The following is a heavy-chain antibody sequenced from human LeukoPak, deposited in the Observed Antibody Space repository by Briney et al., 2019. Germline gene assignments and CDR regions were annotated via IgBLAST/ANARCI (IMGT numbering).Heavy chain of an antibody. CDR1: GGSISSYY. CDR3: ARDHRSRWFET. CDR2: IYYSGST. D-gene: IGHD6-19*01. Sequence: SETLSLTCTVSGGSISSYYWSWVRQPPGKGLEWIGYIYYSGSTNYNPSLTSRVTISVDTSKNQFSLKLSSVTAADTAVYYCARDHRSRWFETWGQGALVTVSS. J-gene: IGHJ5*02. V-gene: IGHV4-59*01.